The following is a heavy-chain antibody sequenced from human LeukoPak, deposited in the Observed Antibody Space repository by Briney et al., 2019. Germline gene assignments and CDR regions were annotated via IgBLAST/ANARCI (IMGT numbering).Heavy chain of an antibody. Sequence: ASVKVSCKASGGTFSSYAISWVRQAPGQGLEWMGGIIPIFGTANYAQKFQGRVTITADESTSTAYMELSSLRSEDRVVYYCAIAYCGGDCLPFAYWGQGTLVTVSS. V-gene: IGHV1-69*13. D-gene: IGHD2-21*02. CDR3: AIAYCGGDCLPFAY. CDR1: GGTFSSYA. CDR2: IIPIFGTA. J-gene: IGHJ4*02.